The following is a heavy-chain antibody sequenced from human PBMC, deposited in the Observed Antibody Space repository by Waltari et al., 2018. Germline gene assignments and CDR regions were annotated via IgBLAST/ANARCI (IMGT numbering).Heavy chain of an antibody. Sequence: QVPLVESGGEAVQNGTSLRLSCAASVLTFRSSAVHWVRQAPGKGLEWVAVISYDSINRFYADSVKGRFTIARDNSKNTLFLQMSSLRDDDTALYFCARRGVTGREAAPPDYWGQGTLVTVSS. CDR2: ISYDSINR. V-gene: IGHV3-30*15. CDR3: ARRGVTGREAAPPDY. J-gene: IGHJ4*02. D-gene: IGHD2-15*01. CDR1: VLTFRSSA.